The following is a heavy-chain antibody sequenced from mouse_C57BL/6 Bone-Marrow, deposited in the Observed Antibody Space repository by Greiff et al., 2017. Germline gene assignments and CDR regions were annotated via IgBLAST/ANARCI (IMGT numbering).Heavy chain of an antibody. CDR2: INPSSGYT. V-gene: IGHV1-7*01. D-gene: IGHD1-1*01. J-gene: IGHJ1*03. CDR3: AVVPYWYFDV. CDR1: GYTFTSYW. Sequence: QVQLKESGAELAKPGASVQLSCKASGYTFTSYWMHWVKQRPGQGLEWIGYINPSSGYTKYNQKFKDKATLTADKSSSTAYMQLSSLTYEDSAVYYCAVVPYWYFDVWGTGTTVTGSS.